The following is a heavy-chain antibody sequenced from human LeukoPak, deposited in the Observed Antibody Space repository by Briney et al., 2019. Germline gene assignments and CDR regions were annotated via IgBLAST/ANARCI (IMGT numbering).Heavy chain of an antibody. CDR3: VLAPNSNWFDF. D-gene: IGHD2-15*01. CDR1: GDDVSSFY. J-gene: IGHJ4*02. V-gene: IGHV4-59*08. Sequence: SETLSLTCSVSGDDVSSFYWNWIRQSPGGGLEWIGNIHYSGSSIYNPSLRSRTTMSIDTSKRQFFVKLTSVTAADTAVYYCVLAPNSNWFDFWGQGTLVTVSS. CDR2: IHYSGSS.